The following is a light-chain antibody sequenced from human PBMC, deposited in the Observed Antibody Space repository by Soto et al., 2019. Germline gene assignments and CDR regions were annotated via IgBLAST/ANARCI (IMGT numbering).Light chain of an antibody. J-gene: IGKJ5*01. Sequence: EIVLTQSPGTLSLSPGERATLSCRASQSVSSSYLAWYQQKPGQAPRLLIYGASSSATGIPDRFSGSGSGTDFTLTISRLEPEDFAVYYCQQYGSSLITFGQGTRLEMK. CDR1: QSVSSSY. CDR2: GAS. V-gene: IGKV3-20*01. CDR3: QQYGSSLIT.